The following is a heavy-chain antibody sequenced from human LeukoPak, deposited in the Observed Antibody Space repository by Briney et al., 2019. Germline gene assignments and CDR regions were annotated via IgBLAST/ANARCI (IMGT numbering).Heavy chain of an antibody. V-gene: IGHV4-59*01. J-gene: IGHJ1*01. CDR2: IYRSGST. Sequence: SETLSLTCTVSGGSISTYYWNWIRQPPGKGLEWIGYIYRSGSTNYNPSLQSRVTISVDTSKNQFSLNLDSVTAADTAVYYCARGGAARLHFQNWGQGTLVTVSS. CDR3: ARGGAARLHFQN. D-gene: IGHD6-6*01. CDR1: GGSISTYY.